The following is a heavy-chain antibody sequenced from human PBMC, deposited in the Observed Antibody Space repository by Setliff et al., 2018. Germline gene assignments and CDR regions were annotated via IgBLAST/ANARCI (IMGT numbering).Heavy chain of an antibody. CDR3: ARLSASVVSPVDH. Sequence: AASVKVSCKASGGTFSSYGISWVRQAPGQGLEWMGGINPNTGGTNYAQKFQGRVTVTSDTSISTAYLTLTSLRSDDTAIYYCARLSASVVSPVDHWGQGTLVTVSS. J-gene: IGHJ4*02. V-gene: IGHV1-2*02. CDR2: INPNTGGT. CDR1: GGTFSSYG.